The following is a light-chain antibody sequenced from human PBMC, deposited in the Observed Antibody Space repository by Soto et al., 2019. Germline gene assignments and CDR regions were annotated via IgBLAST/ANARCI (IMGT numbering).Light chain of an antibody. V-gene: IGKV4-1*01. J-gene: IGKJ4*01. CDR3: QQYYSTPLT. Sequence: DIVMTQSPDSLAVSLGERATINCKSSQSVLYSSNNKNYLAWYQQKPGQPPRLLIYWASTRASGVPDRFSGSGSGTDFTLTISSLQADDVAVYYCQQYYSTPLTFGGGTKVEI. CDR1: QSVLYSSNNKNY. CDR2: WAS.